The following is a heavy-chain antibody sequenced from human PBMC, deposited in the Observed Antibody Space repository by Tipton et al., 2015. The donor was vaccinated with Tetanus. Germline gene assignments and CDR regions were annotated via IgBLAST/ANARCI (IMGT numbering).Heavy chain of an antibody. V-gene: IGHV4-59*01. J-gene: IGHJ3*02. D-gene: IGHD6-19*01. CDR2: VHYSGST. CDR1: GASIRNYY. CDR3: ARIGWPEQNKPAFDI. Sequence: GLVKPSETLSLTCSVSGASIRNYYWAWIRQPPERGLEWIGYVHYSGSTNYSPSLRSRVTLSVDTSKSQFSVKVTSVTAADTAVYYCARIGWPEQNKPAFDIWGQGTTFTVSS.